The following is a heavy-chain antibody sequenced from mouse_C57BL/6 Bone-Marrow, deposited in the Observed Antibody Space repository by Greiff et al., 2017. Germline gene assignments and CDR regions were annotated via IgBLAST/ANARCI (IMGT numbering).Heavy chain of an antibody. CDR1: GFTFSSYG. CDR2: ISSGGSYT. Sequence: EVQRVESGGDLVKPGGSLKLSCAASGFTFSSYGMSWVRQTPDKRLEWVATISSGGSYTYYPDSVKGRFTISRDNAKNTLDLQMSSLKSEDTAMYYCATTVDWVYAMDYWGQGTSVTVSS. V-gene: IGHV5-6*01. J-gene: IGHJ4*01. CDR3: ATTVDWVYAMDY. D-gene: IGHD4-1*01.